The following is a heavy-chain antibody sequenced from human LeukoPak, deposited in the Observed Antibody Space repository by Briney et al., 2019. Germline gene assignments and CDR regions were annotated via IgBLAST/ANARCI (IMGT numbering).Heavy chain of an antibody. Sequence: QPGGSLRLSCAASGFTFSVYAMSWVRQAPGKGLEWVSAISGSGGNTYYADSVKGRFTISRDNSKNTLYLQMNSLRAEDTAVYYCARSGYCSGGSCASYYYYMDVWGKGTTVTISS. D-gene: IGHD2-15*01. CDR1: GFTFSVYA. CDR3: ARSGYCSGGSCASYYYYMDV. V-gene: IGHV3-23*01. J-gene: IGHJ6*03. CDR2: ISGSGGNT.